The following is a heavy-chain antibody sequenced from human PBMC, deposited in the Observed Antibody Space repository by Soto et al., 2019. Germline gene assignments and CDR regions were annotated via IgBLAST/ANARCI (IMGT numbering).Heavy chain of an antibody. V-gene: IGHV3-49*03. D-gene: IGHD2-2*01. CDR1: GFTFGDYA. CDR2: IRSKAYGETK. Sequence: GGSLRLSCTGSGFTFGDYAISWSRQAPGKGLEWVGVIRSKAYGETKDYAASVKGRFTILRDDSKSIAYLQMNSLQSEDTGVYYCTRYTSTSRYSYFGMDVWGHGPTITV. J-gene: IGHJ6*02. CDR3: TRYTSTSRYSYFGMDV.